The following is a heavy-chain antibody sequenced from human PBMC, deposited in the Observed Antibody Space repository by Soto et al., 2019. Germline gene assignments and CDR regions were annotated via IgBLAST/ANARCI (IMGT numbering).Heavy chain of an antibody. CDR1: GYTFSSYG. V-gene: IGHV1-18*01. CDR2: INPSSGET. D-gene: IGHD2-2*01. J-gene: IGHJ5*02. CDR3: AGDWYARFDP. Sequence: QIRLVQSGGEVRTPGASVKVSCKASGYTFSSYGITWVRQAPGQGLEWLGWINPSSGETNYAQKFQGRVTVTTDTSTTTGYMELRNLTFDDTAVYYCAGDWYARFDPWGQGTRVTVSS.